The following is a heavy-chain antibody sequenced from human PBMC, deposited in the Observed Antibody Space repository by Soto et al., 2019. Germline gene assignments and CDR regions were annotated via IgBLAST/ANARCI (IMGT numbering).Heavy chain of an antibody. D-gene: IGHD3-22*01. CDR2: IIPIFGTA. Sequence: GASVKVSCKASGRTFSSYAISWVRQAPGQGLEWMGGIIPIFGTANYAQKFQGRVTITADESTSTAYMELSSLRSEDTAVYYCASLGGYLRHAFDIWGQGTMVS. CDR3: ASLGGYLRHAFDI. CDR1: GRTFSSYA. J-gene: IGHJ3*02. V-gene: IGHV1-69*13.